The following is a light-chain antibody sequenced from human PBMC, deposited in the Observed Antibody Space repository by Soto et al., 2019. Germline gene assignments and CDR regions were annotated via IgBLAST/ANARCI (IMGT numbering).Light chain of an antibody. CDR3: AAWDDSLSGPGV. V-gene: IGLV1-47*02. Sequence: QSVLTQPPSASGTPGQGVTISCSGSSSNIGSNYVYWYQQLPGTAPKLLIYSNNQRPSGVPDRFSGSKSGTSASLAISGLRSEDEADYYCAAWDDSLSGPGVFGGGTKVTVL. CDR2: SNN. CDR1: SSNIGSNY. J-gene: IGLJ3*02.